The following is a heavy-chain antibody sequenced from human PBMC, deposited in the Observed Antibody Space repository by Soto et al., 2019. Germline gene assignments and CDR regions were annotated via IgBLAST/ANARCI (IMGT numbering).Heavy chain of an antibody. D-gene: IGHD6-13*01. Sequence: VQLLETGGGLVQPGVSLRRSCAASGFTFSNYAVTWVRQAPGKGLEWVSTISGSGGSTYYADSVKGRFTISRDNSKNTLYLQMNSLRAEDTAVYYCAKDQGSSWYEIDYWGQGTLVTVSS. V-gene: IGHV3-23*01. J-gene: IGHJ4*02. CDR3: AKDQGSSWYEIDY. CDR1: GFTFSNYA. CDR2: ISGSGGST.